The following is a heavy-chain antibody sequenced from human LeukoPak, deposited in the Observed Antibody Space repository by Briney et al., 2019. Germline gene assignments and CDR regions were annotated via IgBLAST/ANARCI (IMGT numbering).Heavy chain of an antibody. D-gene: IGHD2/OR15-2a*01. CDR1: GFTFTSYA. Sequence: GGSLRLSCAASGFTFTSYAMTWVRQAPGKGLEWVSGISDSGGSTDYADSVRGRFTISRDNSKNTLFLQMNSLRAEDTAVYYCAKVLNIYHYYGMDVWGQGTTVTVSS. CDR2: ISDSGGST. V-gene: IGHV3-23*01. J-gene: IGHJ6*02. CDR3: AKVLNIYHYYGMDV.